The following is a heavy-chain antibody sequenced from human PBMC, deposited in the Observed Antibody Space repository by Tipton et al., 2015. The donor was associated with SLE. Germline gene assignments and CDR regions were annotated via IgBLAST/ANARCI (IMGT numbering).Heavy chain of an antibody. CDR3: ARGRGGEFLDY. J-gene: IGHJ4*02. CDR2: IWYDGSNK. D-gene: IGHD3-16*01. CDR1: GFTFSTSA. V-gene: IGHV3-33*01. Sequence: SLRLSCAASGFTFSTSAMHWVRQAPGKGLEWVAVIWYDGSNKFYADSVKGRFTISRDNSKNTVSLQMNSLRVEDTAVYFCARGRGGEFLDYWGQGTLVTVPS.